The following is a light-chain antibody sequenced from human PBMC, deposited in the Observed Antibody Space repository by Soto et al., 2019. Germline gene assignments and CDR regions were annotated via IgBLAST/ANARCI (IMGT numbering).Light chain of an antibody. J-gene: IGLJ3*02. V-gene: IGLV2-14*01. CDR1: SSDVGGYNY. CDR3: SSYTSSSPRV. Sequence: QSVLTEPASVSGSPGQSITISCTGTSSDVGGYNYVSWYQQHPGKAPKLMIYEVSNRPSRVSNRFSGSKSGNTASLTISGLQSGDEADNHGSSYTSSSPRVLGGGTQVTGL. CDR2: EVS.